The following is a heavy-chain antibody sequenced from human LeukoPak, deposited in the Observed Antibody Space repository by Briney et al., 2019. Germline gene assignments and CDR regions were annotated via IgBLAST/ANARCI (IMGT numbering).Heavy chain of an antibody. D-gene: IGHD3-3*01. CDR1: GGTFSSYA. J-gene: IGHJ5*02. V-gene: IGHV1-69*05. Sequence: ASVKVSCKASGGTFSSYAISWVRQAPGQGLEWMGGIIPIFGTANYAQKFQGRVTITTDESTSTAYMELSSLRSEDTAVYYCARDLSGTGYFWSGYHNWFDPWGQGTLVTVSS. CDR3: ARDLSGTGYFWSGYHNWFDP. CDR2: IIPIFGTA.